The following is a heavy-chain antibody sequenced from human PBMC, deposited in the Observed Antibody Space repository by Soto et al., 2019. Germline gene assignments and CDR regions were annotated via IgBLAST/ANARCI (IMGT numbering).Heavy chain of an antibody. CDR2: ISGSGDST. Sequence: EVQLLESGGGLVQPGGSLRLSCAASGFTFSSYAMRWVRQAPGKGLEWVSAISGSGDSTYYADSVKGRFTVSRDNSKNTLYLQMNSLRAEGRAVYYCARRGSGSYYGYWGQGTLVTVSS. CDR1: GFTFSSYA. V-gene: IGHV3-23*01. D-gene: IGHD1-26*01. J-gene: IGHJ4*02. CDR3: ARRGSGSYYGY.